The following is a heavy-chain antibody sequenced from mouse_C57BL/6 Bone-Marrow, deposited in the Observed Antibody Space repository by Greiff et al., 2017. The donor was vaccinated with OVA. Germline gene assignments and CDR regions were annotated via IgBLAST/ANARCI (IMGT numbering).Heavy chain of an antibody. J-gene: IGHJ1*03. Sequence: VQLQQSGPELVKPGASVKISCKASGYAFSSSWLNWVKQRPGKGLEWIGRIYPGDGDTNYNGKFKGKATLTADKSSSTSYMKLSSLTSEDSAVYFCAREGDYVWYFDVWGTGTTVTVSS. CDR3: AREGDYVWYFDV. CDR1: GYAFSSSW. CDR2: IYPGDGDT. V-gene: IGHV1-82*01. D-gene: IGHD2-4*01.